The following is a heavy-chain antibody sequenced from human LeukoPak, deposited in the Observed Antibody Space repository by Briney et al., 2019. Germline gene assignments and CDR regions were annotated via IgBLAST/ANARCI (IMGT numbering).Heavy chain of an antibody. CDR1: GFTFSSYT. Sequence: GRSLRLSCAASGFTFSSYTMHWVRQAPGKGLEWVAVISIGGNIKYYADSVKGRFTISRDNSKNTLYLQMNSLRPEDTAVYYCARDIGVNMIWGQGTLVTVSS. CDR3: ARDIGVNMI. D-gene: IGHD3-22*01. J-gene: IGHJ4*02. CDR2: ISIGGNIK. V-gene: IGHV3-30*04.